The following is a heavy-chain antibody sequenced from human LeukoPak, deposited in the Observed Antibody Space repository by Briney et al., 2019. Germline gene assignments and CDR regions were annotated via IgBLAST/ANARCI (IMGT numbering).Heavy chain of an antibody. D-gene: IGHD2-21*02. V-gene: IGHV3-21*01. CDR1: GFTFSNYS. CDR3: ARSCDGDCYSDY. J-gene: IGHJ4*02. Sequence: NPGGSLRLSCAASGFTFSNYSMNWVRQAPGKGLECVSSNGSTSHFRYYADSLKGRVTISRDNAKNSLYLQMSSLRVEDTAVYYCARSCDGDCYSDYWGQGTLVTVSS. CDR2: NGSTSHFR.